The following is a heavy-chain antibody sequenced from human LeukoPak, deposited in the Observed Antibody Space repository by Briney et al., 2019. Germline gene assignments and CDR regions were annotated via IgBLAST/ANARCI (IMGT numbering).Heavy chain of an antibody. D-gene: IGHD2-15*01. J-gene: IGHJ2*01. CDR1: GGSIGGSDYY. Sequence: SETLSLTCTVSGGSIGGSDYYWGWIRQPPGKGLEWIGSIYYSGSTYYNPSLKSRVTISVDTSKNQFSLKLSSVTAADTAVYYCARAPSVVVVAARYFDLWGRGTLVTVSS. V-gene: IGHV4-39*07. CDR2: IYYSGST. CDR3: ARAPSVVVVAARYFDL.